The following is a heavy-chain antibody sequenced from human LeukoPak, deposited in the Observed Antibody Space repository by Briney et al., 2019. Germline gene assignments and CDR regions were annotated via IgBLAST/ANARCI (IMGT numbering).Heavy chain of an antibody. J-gene: IGHJ4*02. CDR1: GFTFSSYW. CDR2: INGDGSST. V-gene: IGHV3-74*03. CDR3: ARDLVVTSAC. D-gene: IGHD3-22*01. Sequence: GGSLRLSCVASGFTFSSYWMHWVRQVPGKGLVWVSRINGDGSSTTYADSVKGRFTISRDNAKNTLYLQMNGLRAEDTAVYYCARDLVVTSACWGQGTLVTVSS.